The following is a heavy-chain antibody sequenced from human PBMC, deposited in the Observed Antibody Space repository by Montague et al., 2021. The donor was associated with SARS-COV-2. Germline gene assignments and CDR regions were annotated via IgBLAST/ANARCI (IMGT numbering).Heavy chain of an antibody. J-gene: IGHJ6*02. Sequence: SLRLSCAASGFTFSSISMNWVRQAPGKRLAWVSSISSESAYIVYAESVRGRFTISRDNAQNLLYLQMNSLRAEDTAVYYCARFETSKFYSSGSDVWGQGTTVTVPS. CDR2: ISSESAYI. V-gene: IGHV3-21*01. CDR3: ARFETSKFYSSGSDV. CDR1: GFTFSSIS. D-gene: IGHD2-15*01.